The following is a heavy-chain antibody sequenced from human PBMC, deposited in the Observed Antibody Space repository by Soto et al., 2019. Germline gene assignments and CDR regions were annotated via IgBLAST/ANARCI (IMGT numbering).Heavy chain of an antibody. CDR1: GFTFSSYW. Sequence: GGSLRLSCAASGFTFSSYWMSWVRQAPGKGLEWVANIKQDGSEKYYVDSVKGRFTISRDNAKNSLYLQMNSLRAEDTAVYYCARDRGGRRGWFDPWGQGTLVTVSS. J-gene: IGHJ5*02. CDR2: IKQDGSEK. CDR3: ARDRGGRRGWFDP. D-gene: IGHD1-1*01. V-gene: IGHV3-7*01.